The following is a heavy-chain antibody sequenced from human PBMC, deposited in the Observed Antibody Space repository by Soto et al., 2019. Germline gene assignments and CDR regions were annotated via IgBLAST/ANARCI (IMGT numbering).Heavy chain of an antibody. Sequence: VGSLRLSXAASGFTFSSYWMSWVRQAPGKGLEWVARINQDGSEKYYVDSVKGRFTISRDNAKNSLYLQMNSLRAEDTAVYYCARDYPGGSYYDYWGQGTLVTVSS. CDR1: GFTFSSYW. J-gene: IGHJ4*02. D-gene: IGHD1-26*01. CDR3: ARDYPGGSYYDY. V-gene: IGHV3-7*03. CDR2: INQDGSEK.